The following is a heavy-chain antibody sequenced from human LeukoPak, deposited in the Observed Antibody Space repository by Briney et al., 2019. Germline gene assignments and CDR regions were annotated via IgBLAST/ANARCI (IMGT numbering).Heavy chain of an antibody. Sequence: GGSLRLSCAASGFTFSSYEMNWVRQAPGKGLEWVASINQDGGEIHYVDSVKGRFTISRDNAKNSLYLQMNSLTAEDTAVHYCVRAHHPGGWFDPWGQGTLVTVSS. CDR1: GFTFSSYE. V-gene: IGHV3-7*04. CDR3: VRAHHPGGWFDP. CDR2: INQDGGEI. J-gene: IGHJ5*02. D-gene: IGHD3-10*01.